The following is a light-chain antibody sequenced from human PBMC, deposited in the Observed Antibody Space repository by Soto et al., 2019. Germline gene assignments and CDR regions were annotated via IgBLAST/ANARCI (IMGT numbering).Light chain of an antibody. Sequence: EIVLTQSPGTLSLSPGERATLSCRASQSVSNNWLAWYQQKAGQAPRLLIYGASSRVIGFPDRFSGSGSGTDFTLTISRLEPEDFAVYYCQQYGSSPLTFGGGTKVEIK. CDR3: QQYGSSPLT. CDR1: QSVSNNW. J-gene: IGKJ4*01. CDR2: GAS. V-gene: IGKV3-20*01.